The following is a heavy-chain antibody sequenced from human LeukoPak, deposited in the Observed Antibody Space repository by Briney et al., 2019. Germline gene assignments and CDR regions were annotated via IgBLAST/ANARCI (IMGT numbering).Heavy chain of an antibody. CDR2: IIPIFGTA. CDR3: ARDNRYSGSYDY. J-gene: IGHJ4*02. D-gene: IGHD1-26*01. CDR1: GGTFSSYA. V-gene: IGHV1-69*13. Sequence: GASVKVSCKASGGTFSSYAISWVRQAPGQGLEWMGGIIPIFGTANYAQKFQGRVTITADESTSTAYMELSRLRSDDTAVYYCARDNRYSGSYDYWGQGTLVTVSS.